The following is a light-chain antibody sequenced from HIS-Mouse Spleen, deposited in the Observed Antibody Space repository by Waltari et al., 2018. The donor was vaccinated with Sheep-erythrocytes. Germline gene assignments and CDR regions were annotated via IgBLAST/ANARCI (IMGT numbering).Light chain of an antibody. V-gene: IGLV2-11*01. CDR3: CSYAGSYNHV. J-gene: IGLJ1*01. CDR2: DVS. CDR1: SSYVGGYTY. Sequence: QSALTQPRSVSGSPGQSVTISCTGTSSYVGGYTYVSLYQHHPVKAPKPMIYDVSKRPSGVPDRFSGSKSGNTASLTISGLQAEDEADYYCCSYAGSYNHVFATGTKVTVL.